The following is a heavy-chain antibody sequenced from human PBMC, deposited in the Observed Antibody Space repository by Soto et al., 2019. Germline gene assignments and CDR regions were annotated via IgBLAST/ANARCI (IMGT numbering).Heavy chain of an antibody. J-gene: IGHJ4*02. V-gene: IGHV6-1*01. CDR2: TYYRSKWYI. CDR1: VDIVSSKSAA. Sequence: SQTLSLTCAISVDIVSSKSAAWNCIRQSPSRGLEWLGRTYYRSKWYIEYAVSVKSRITINPDTSKNLFSLQLNSVTPDDTAMYYCARTQSVYDYWGQGTQVTVSS. CDR3: ARTQSVYDY.